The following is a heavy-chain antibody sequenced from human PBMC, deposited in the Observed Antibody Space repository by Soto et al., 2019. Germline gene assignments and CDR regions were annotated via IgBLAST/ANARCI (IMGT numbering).Heavy chain of an antibody. D-gene: IGHD6-19*01. CDR2: INAFNGNT. V-gene: IGHV1-18*01. CDR3: ARDWDNSGWGGGRGMDV. J-gene: IGHJ6*02. CDR1: GYTFTSYS. Sequence: QVQLVQSGAEVKTPGASVKVSCKASGYTFTSYSISWMRQAPGQGLEWMGWINAFNGNTNYAPKFQGRVTMTTDTSTRMVYMALRSLRSDDTAVYYCARDWDNSGWGGGRGMDVWGQGTTVIVSS.